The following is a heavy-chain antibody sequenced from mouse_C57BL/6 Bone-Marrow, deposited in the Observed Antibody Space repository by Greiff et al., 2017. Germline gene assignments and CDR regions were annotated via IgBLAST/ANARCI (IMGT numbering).Heavy chain of an antibody. CDR2: IDPSDSYT. CDR3: ARALIYYYGTCAMDY. CDR1: GYTFTSYW. D-gene: IGHD1-1*01. V-gene: IGHV1-50*01. J-gene: IGHJ4*01. Sequence: QVQLQQPGAELVKPGASVKLSCKASGYTFTSYWMQWVKQRPGQGLEWIGEIDPSDSYTNYNQKFKGKATLTVDTSSSTAYMQLSSLTSEDSAVYYCARALIYYYGTCAMDYWGQGTSVTVSS.